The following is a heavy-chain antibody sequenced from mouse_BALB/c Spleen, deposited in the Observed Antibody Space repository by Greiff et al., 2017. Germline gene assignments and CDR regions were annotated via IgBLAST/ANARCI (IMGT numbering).Heavy chain of an antibody. CDR3: ARPYYYGSSYAMDY. Sequence: EVQRVESGGGLVQPGGSLRLSCATSGFTFTDYYMSWVRQPPGKALEWLGFIRNKANGYTTEYSASVKGRFTISRDNSQSILYLQMNTLRAEDSATYYCARPYYYGSSYAMDYWGQGTSVTVSS. V-gene: IGHV7-3*02. CDR2: IRNKANGYTT. D-gene: IGHD1-1*01. J-gene: IGHJ4*01. CDR1: GFTFTDYY.